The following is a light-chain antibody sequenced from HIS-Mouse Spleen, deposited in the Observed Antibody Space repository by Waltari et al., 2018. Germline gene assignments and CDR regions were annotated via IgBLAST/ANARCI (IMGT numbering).Light chain of an antibody. CDR1: QDISNY. J-gene: IGKJ2*01. V-gene: IGKV1-33*01. CDR2: DAS. CDR3: QQYDNLPYT. Sequence: DIQMTQSPSSLSASVGHRVPITCQASQDISNYLNWYQQKPGKAPKLLIYDASNLETGVPSRFSGSGSGTDFTFTISSLQPEDIATYYCQQYDNLPYTFGQGTKLEIK.